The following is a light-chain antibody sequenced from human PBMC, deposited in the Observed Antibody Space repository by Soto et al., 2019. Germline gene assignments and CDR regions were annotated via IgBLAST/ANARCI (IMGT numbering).Light chain of an antibody. V-gene: IGKV3-20*01. CDR2: GAS. CDR3: QQYNNWPGT. CDR1: QSISSSY. Sequence: EIVLTQSPGTLSLSPGKRATLSCRPSQSISSSYLAWYQQRPGQAPRLLIYGASSRATGIPDRFSGSGSGTDFTLTISSLQSEDFAVYYCQQYNNWPGTFGQGTKV. J-gene: IGKJ1*01.